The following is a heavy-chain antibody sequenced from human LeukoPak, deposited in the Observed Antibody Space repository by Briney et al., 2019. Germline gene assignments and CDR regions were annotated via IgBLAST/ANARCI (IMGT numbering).Heavy chain of an antibody. V-gene: IGHV3-53*01. CDR2: IYSGGST. Sequence: GGSLRLSCVASGSTVSSNCMSWVRQAPGKGLEWVSVIYSGGSTYYADSVKGRFTISRDNSKNTLYLQMNSLRAEDTAVYYCASGSGSYRTPYYYMDVWGTGTTVTVSS. J-gene: IGHJ6*03. CDR3: ASGSGSYRTPYYYMDV. D-gene: IGHD3-10*01. CDR1: GSTVSSNC.